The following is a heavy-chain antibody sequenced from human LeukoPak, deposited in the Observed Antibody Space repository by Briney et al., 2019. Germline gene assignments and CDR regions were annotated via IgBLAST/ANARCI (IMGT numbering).Heavy chain of an antibody. V-gene: IGHV4-4*07. CDR2: IYTSGST. CDR3: AREVSCSGGSCYLPYYYGMDV. CDR1: GGSISSYY. J-gene: IGHJ6*02. Sequence: SETLSLTCTVSGGSISSYYWSWIRQPAGKGLEWIGRIYTSGSTNYNPSLKSRVTMSVDTSKNQFSLKLSSVTAADTAVYYCAREVSCSGGSCYLPYYYGMDVWGQGTTVTVSS. D-gene: IGHD2-15*01.